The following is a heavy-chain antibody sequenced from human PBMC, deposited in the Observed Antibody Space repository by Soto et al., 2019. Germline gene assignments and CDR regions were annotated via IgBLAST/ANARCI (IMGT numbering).Heavy chain of an antibody. J-gene: IGHJ3*02. CDR3: AKGTPEYSRPRGAFDI. D-gene: IGHD6-6*01. Sequence: PGGSLRLSCAASGFTFDDYAMHWVRQAPGKGLEWVSGISWNSGSIGYADSVKGRFTISRDNAKNSLYLQMNSLRAEDTALYYCAKGTPEYSRPRGAFDIWGQGTMVTVSS. CDR2: ISWNSGSI. CDR1: GFTFDDYA. V-gene: IGHV3-9*01.